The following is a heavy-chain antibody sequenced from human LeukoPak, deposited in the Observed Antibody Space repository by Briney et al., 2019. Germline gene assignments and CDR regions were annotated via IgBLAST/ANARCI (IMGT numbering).Heavy chain of an antibody. D-gene: IGHD4-17*01. CDR2: ISYDGSNK. CDR3: ATPDYGNDAFDI. Sequence: GGSLRLSCAASGFTFSSYGMHWVRQAPGKGLEWVAVISYDGSNKYYADSVKGRFTISRDNSKNTLYLQMNSLRAEDTAVYYCATPDYGNDAFDIWGQGTMVTVSS. J-gene: IGHJ3*02. V-gene: IGHV3-30*03. CDR1: GFTFSSYG.